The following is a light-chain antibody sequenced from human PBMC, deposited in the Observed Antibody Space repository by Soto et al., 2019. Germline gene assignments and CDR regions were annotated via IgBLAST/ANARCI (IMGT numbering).Light chain of an antibody. CDR3: KQSYSTPIT. Sequence: DIQMTQSPSSLSASLGDRVTITCRASQSISSFLHWYQQKPGRAPMVLIYTASSLQSGVPSRFSGSGSGTDFTLTISSLQPEDFATYYCKQSYSTPITFGQGTRLEIK. CDR2: TAS. CDR1: QSISSF. V-gene: IGKV1-39*01. J-gene: IGKJ5*01.